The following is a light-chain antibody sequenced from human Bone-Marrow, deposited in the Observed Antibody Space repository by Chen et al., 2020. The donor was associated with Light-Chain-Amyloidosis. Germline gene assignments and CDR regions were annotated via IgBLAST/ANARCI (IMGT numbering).Light chain of an antibody. J-gene: IGLJ3*02. CDR2: EDD. CDR3: QSYQGSSQGV. CDR1: SGSIATNY. V-gene: IGLV6-57*01. Sequence: NFMLTQPHSVSESPGKTVIISCTRSSGSIATNYVQWYQPRPDSSPTTVIYEDDQRPSGVAVRFSGSIDRSSNSASLTISGLQTEDETDYYCQSYQGSSQGVFGGGTKLTVL.